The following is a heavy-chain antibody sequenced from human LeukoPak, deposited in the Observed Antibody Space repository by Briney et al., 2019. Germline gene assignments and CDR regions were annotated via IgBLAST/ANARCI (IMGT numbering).Heavy chain of an antibody. CDR3: ARDEVVPTAIDYYYYYMDV. D-gene: IGHD2-2*01. CDR2: IIPDRGVA. J-gene: IGHJ6*03. CDR1: GGTFSSYT. Sequence: ASVKVSCKASGGTFSSYTISWVRQAPGQGLEWMGMIIPDRGVANYVETFQGRVTITGDKATSTAYMELSSRRSEDTAVYYCARDEVVPTAIDYYYYYMDVWAKGTTVTVSS. V-gene: IGHV1-69*04.